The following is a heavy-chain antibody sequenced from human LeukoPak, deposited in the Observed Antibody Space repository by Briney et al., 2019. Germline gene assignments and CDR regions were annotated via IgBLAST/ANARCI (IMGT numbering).Heavy chain of an antibody. CDR1: GFTFSNAW. V-gene: IGHV3-7*01. CDR2: VKQDGSDK. J-gene: IGHJ4*02. CDR3: ARWVGDGYDY. D-gene: IGHD3-16*01. Sequence: GGSLRLSCAASGFTFSNAWMSWIHQAPGKGLEWVANVKQDGSDKYYVDSVKGRFTISRDNAKNSLYLQMNSLRAEDTAVYYCARWVGDGYDYWGQGTLVTVSS.